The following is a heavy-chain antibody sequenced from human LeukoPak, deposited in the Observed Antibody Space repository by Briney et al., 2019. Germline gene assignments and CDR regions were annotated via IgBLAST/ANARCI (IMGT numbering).Heavy chain of an antibody. CDR1: GFTFSDYY. CDR2: TSSSSSYT. J-gene: IGHJ4*02. Sequence: GGSLRLSCAASGFTFSDYYMSWIRQAPGKGLEWVSYTSSSSSYTNYADSVKGRFTISRDNAKNSLYLQMNSLRAEDTAVYYCARDYYDSSGYFDYWGQGTLVTVSS. V-gene: IGHV3-11*06. CDR3: ARDYYDSSGYFDY. D-gene: IGHD3-22*01.